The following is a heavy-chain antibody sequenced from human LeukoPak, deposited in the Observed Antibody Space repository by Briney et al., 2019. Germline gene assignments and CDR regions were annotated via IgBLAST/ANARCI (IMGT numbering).Heavy chain of an antibody. CDR1: GFTFDDYA. CDR3: AKDYSSSGYYYGGYFDY. CDR2: ISWNSNNI. Sequence: SLRLSCVASGFTFDDYAMHWVRQAPGKGLQWVSGISWNSNNIDYTNSVKGRFTISRDNAKNSLYLQMNSLRAEDTALYYCAKDYSSSGYYYGGYFDYWGQGTLVTVSS. J-gene: IGHJ4*02. V-gene: IGHV3-9*01. D-gene: IGHD3-22*01.